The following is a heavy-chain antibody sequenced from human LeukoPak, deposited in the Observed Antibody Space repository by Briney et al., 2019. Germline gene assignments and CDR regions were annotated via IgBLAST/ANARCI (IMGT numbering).Heavy chain of an antibody. J-gene: IGHJ5*02. CDR1: GFTFSSYA. V-gene: IGHV3-23*01. CDR3: AKDRYFDWLNGDWFDP. D-gene: IGHD3-9*01. CDR2: ISGSGGSK. Sequence: GGSLRLSCAASGFTFSSYAMSWVRQAPGKGLEWVSAISGSGGSKYYADSVKGRFTISRDNSKNTLYLQMNSLRAEDTAVYYCAKDRYFDWLNGDWFDPWGQGTLVTVSS.